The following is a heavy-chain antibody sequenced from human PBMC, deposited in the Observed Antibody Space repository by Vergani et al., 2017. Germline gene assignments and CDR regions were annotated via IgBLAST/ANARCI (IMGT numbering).Heavy chain of an antibody. V-gene: IGHV4-31*03. CDR1: GGSISSGGYY. Sequence: QVQLQESGPGLVKPSQTLSLTCTVSGGSISSGGYYWSWIRQHPGRGREWIGYIYYSGSTYYNPSLKSRVTISVDTSKNQFSLKLSSVTAADTAVYYCARGPDGYCXSTSCYKNYYYMDVWGKGTTVTVSS. CDR2: IYYSGST. D-gene: IGHD2-2*02. J-gene: IGHJ6*03. CDR3: ARGPDGYCXSTSCYKNYYYMDV.